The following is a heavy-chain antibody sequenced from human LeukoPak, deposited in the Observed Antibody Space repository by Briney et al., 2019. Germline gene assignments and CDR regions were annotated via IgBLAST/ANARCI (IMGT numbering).Heavy chain of an antibody. CDR3: ARASGTDSTGYVQIDF. CDR2: INSDGSST. J-gene: IGHJ4*02. D-gene: IGHD3-22*01. V-gene: IGHV3-74*01. Sequence: PGGSLRLSCAASGITFSSYWMHWVRQAPGKGLVWLSRINSDGSSTSYADSVKGRFTISRDNANNTLYLQMNSLRADDTAVYYCARASGTDSTGYVQIDFWGQGTLVTVSS. CDR1: GITFSSYW.